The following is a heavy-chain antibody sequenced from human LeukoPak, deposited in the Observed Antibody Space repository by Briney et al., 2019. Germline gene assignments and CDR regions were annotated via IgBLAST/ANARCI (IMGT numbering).Heavy chain of an antibody. J-gene: IGHJ4*02. CDR1: GFSLTSSGVS. CDR2: IYWDDDK. D-gene: IGHD2/OR15-2a*01. V-gene: IGHV2-5*02. Sequence: SGPTLVKPTQTLTLTCSFSGFSLTSSGVSVGWIRQPPGKALEFLALIYWDDDKRYSPSLKSRLTITKDTSKNQVVLTMTNMDPVDTATYYCIHSNFLNWGQGILVTVSS. CDR3: IHSNFLN.